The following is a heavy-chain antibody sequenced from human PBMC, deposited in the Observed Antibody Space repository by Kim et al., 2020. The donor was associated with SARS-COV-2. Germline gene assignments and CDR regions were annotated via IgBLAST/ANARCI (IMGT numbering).Heavy chain of an antibody. CDR3: VLTHLEDC. J-gene: IGHJ4*02. Sequence: GGSLRLSCAVFGFTFSDHYVDWVRQAPGKGLEWVGRTRNKADSYTTEYAASVEGRFTLSRDDSKNSLFLQMNSLKTEDTAVYYCVLTHLEDCWGQGTLVTVSS. D-gene: IGHD2-21*02. CDR2: TRNKADSYTT. V-gene: IGHV3-72*01. CDR1: GFTFSDHY.